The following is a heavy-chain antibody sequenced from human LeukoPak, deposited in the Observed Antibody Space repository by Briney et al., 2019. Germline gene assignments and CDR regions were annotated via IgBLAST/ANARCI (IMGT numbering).Heavy chain of an antibody. CDR3: AKDDAFDI. CDR1: GFTFSSYG. CDR2: ISYDGSNK. V-gene: IGHV3-30*18. Sequence: PGRSQRLSCAASGFTFSSYGMHWVRQAPGKGLEWVAVISYDGSNKYYADSVKGRFTISRDNSKNTLYLQMNSLRAEDTAVYYCAKDDAFDIWGQGTMVTVSS. J-gene: IGHJ3*02.